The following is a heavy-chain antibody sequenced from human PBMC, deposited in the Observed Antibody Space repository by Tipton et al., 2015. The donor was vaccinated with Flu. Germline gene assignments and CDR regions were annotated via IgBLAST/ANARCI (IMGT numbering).Heavy chain of an antibody. J-gene: IGHJ5*02. CDR2: IFHTGST. Sequence: GEALGSNYYWGWIRQSPGKGLEWIGNIFHTGSTYHNPSLKSRVTISVDTSKNQFSLKVFSVTAADTAVYYCARQDYSNYVSDPKSWFDPWGQGILVTVSS. CDR1: GEALGSNYY. D-gene: IGHD4-11*01. V-gene: IGHV4-38-2*01. CDR3: ARQDYSNYVSDPKSWFDP.